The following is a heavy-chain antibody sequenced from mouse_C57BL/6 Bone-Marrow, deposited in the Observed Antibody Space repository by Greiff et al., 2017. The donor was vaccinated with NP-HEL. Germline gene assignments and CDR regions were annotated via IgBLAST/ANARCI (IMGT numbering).Heavy chain of an antibody. J-gene: IGHJ4*01. CDR1: GYTFTDYY. V-gene: IGHV1-26*01. Sequence: VQLQQSGPELVKPGASVKISCKASGYTFTDYYMNWVKQSHGKSLEWIGDINPNNGGTNYNQKFKGKATLTVDKSSSTAYMELRSLTAEDSAVYYCARSTIYYDYDGYYYAKDYWGQGTSVTVSS. CDR2: INPNNGGT. D-gene: IGHD2-4*01. CDR3: ARSTIYYDYDGYYYAKDY.